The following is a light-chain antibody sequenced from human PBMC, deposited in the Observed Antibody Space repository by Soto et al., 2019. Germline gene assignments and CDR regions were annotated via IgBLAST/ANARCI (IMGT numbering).Light chain of an antibody. Sequence: SALTQPASVSGSPGQSITISCTGTSSDVGGYNLVSWYQQHPGKAPKLMIYEVGKRPSGVSNRSSGSKSGNTASLTISGLQAEDEADYYCCSYAGSSYVFGTGTKVTVL. V-gene: IGLV2-23*02. CDR2: EVG. J-gene: IGLJ1*01. CDR3: CSYAGSSYV. CDR1: SSDVGGYNL.